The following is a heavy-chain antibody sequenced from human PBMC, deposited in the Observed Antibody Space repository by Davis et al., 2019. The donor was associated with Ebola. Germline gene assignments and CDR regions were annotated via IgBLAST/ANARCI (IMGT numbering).Heavy chain of an antibody. CDR1: GFTFSDFY. CDR2: ISGSGGRT. CDR3: AKKYHNSWPSFDY. J-gene: IGHJ4*02. V-gene: IGHV3-23*01. D-gene: IGHD6-13*01. Sequence: PGGSLRLSCAASGFTFSDFYLGWIRQAPGKGLEWVSVISGSGGRTYYADSVKGRFTISRDNSKNTLYLQMNSLRAEDTAVYYCAKKYHNSWPSFDYWGQGALVTVSS.